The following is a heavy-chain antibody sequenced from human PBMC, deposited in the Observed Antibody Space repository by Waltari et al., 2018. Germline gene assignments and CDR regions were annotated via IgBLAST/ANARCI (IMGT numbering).Heavy chain of an antibody. V-gene: IGHV3-23*01. CDR1: GFTFSSYA. Sequence: EVQLLESGGGLAQSGGSLRLSCAASGFTFSSYAMSWVRQAPGKGLEWVSSISGNGGGTYYADSVKGRFTISRDNSKNTLYLQTSSLRAEDTAVYYCAKGGDFYTSGSYLDYWGQGTLATVSS. CDR3: AKGGDFYTSGSYLDY. CDR2: ISGNGGGT. D-gene: IGHD3-10*01. J-gene: IGHJ4*02.